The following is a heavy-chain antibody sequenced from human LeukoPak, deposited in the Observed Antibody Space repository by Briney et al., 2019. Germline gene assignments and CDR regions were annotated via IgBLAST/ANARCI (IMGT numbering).Heavy chain of an antibody. D-gene: IGHD4-11*01. CDR2: IYYSGST. CDR1: GGPISSYY. Sequence: PSETLSLTCTVSGGPISSYYWSWIRQPPGKGLEWIGYIYYSGSTNYNPSLKSRVTISVDTSKNQFSLKLNSVTAADTAVYYCARWSYTYFDYWGQGTLVTVSS. CDR3: ARWSYTYFDY. J-gene: IGHJ4*02. V-gene: IGHV4-59*08.